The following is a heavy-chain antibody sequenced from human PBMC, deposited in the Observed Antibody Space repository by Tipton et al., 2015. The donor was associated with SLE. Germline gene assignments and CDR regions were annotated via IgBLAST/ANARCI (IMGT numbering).Heavy chain of an antibody. CDR2: VSGYNSNT. J-gene: IGHJ6*02. Sequence: QLVQSGAEMRKPGASVKVSCKTSGYSVNTYGISWVRQAPGQGLEWMGWVSGYNSNTNYAQNFQGRVTMTTDTSTSTAYMELRSLRSDDTAVYFCARDGRQDYYYGLDVWGQGTTVTVSS. V-gene: IGHV1-18*01. CDR1: GYSVNTYG. CDR3: ARDGRQDYYYGLDV.